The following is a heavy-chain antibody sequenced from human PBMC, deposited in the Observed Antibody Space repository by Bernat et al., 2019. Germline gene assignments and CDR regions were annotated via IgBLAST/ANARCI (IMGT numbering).Heavy chain of an antibody. CDR3: ASARIAAPSVGAFDI. Sequence: QLQLQESGPGLVKPSETLSLTCTVPGGSISSSSYYWGWIRQPPGKGLEWIGSIYYSGSTYYNPSLKSRVTISVDTSKNQFSLKLSSVTAADTAVYYCASARIAAPSVGAFDIWGQGTMVTVSS. D-gene: IGHD6-6*01. CDR1: GGSISSSSYY. V-gene: IGHV4-39*01. J-gene: IGHJ3*02. CDR2: IYYSGST.